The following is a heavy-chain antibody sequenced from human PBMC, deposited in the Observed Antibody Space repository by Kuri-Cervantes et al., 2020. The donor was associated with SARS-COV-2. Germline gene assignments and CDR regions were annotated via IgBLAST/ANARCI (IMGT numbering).Heavy chain of an antibody. CDR1: GYSFTTYW. D-gene: IGHD3-10*01. CDR3: ARRDFGSGSYYLDY. J-gene: IGHJ4*02. V-gene: IGHV5-51*01. CDR2: IYPGDSDT. Sequence: KVSCKGSGYSFTTYWIGWVRQMPGKGLEWMGIIYPGDSDTRYSPPFQGQVTISADKSISTAYLQWSSLKASDTATYYCARRDFGSGSYYLDYWGQGTLVTVSS.